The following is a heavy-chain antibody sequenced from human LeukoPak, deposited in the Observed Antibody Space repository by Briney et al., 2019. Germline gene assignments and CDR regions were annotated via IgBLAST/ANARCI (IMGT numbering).Heavy chain of an antibody. CDR3: ARGGRDIVVVVAATACPFDY. Sequence: PSETLSLTCAVYGGSFSGYYWSWIRQPPGKGLEWIGEINHSGSTNYNPSLKSRVTISVDTSKNQFSLKLSSVTAVDTAVYYCARGGRDIVVVVAATACPFDYWGQGTLVTVSS. J-gene: IGHJ4*02. V-gene: IGHV4-34*01. CDR1: GGSFSGYY. D-gene: IGHD2-15*01. CDR2: INHSGST.